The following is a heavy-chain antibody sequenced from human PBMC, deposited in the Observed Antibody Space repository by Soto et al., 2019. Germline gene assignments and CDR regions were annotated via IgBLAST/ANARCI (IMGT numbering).Heavy chain of an antibody. J-gene: IGHJ4*02. CDR1: GFTFSSYA. V-gene: IGHV3-23*01. D-gene: IGHD4-17*01. Sequence: PGGSLRLSCAASGFTFSSYAMNWVRQAPGKGLEWVSTIRTSVGDTYYAASVKGRFTISRDNSKSTVYLHLNSLRAEHTAIYYCAKDPTYDYGYFDSWGQGTLVTVSS. CDR3: AKDPTYDYGYFDS. CDR2: IRTSVGDT.